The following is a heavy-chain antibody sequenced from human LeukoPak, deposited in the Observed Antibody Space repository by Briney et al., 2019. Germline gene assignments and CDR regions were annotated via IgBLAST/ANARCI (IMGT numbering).Heavy chain of an antibody. CDR3: AKGGYSSGWRNYFDY. CDR1: GFTFSSYA. J-gene: IGHJ4*02. D-gene: IGHD6-19*01. CDR2: ISGSGGST. V-gene: IGHV3-23*01. Sequence: GGSLRLSCAASGFTFSSYAMSWVRQAPGKGLEWVSAISGSGGSTYYADSVKGRFTISRDNSKNTLYLQMNSLRAEDTAVYYCAKGGYSSGWRNYFDYWGQGTLVTVSS.